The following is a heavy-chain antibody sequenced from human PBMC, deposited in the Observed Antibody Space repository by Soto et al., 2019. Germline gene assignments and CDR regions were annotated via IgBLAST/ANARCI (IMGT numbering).Heavy chain of an antibody. J-gene: IGHJ4*02. Sequence: QVQLVESGGGLVQPGRSLRLSCAASGFTFSAYNMHWVRQAPGKGLEWLAVISYDGTNKYYGDSVKGRFTISRDNSRNTLFLQMTSLQPEDTAVYYCAKREDTAFDYWGQGTLVTVSS. CDR3: AKREDTAFDY. D-gene: IGHD5-18*01. CDR2: ISYDGTNK. V-gene: IGHV3-30*18. CDR1: GFTFSAYN.